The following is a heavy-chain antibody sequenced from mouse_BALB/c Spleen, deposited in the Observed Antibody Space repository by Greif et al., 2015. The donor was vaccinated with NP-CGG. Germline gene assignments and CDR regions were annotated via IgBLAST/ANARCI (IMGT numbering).Heavy chain of an antibody. V-gene: IGHV5-17*02. CDR3: ARNRDYYDGGLAY. D-gene: IGHD1-1*01. Sequence: EVKLVESGGGLVQPGGSRKLSCAASGFTFSSFGMHWVRQAPEKGLEWVAYISSGSSTIYYADTVKGRFTISRDNPKNTLFLQMTSLRSEDTAMYYCARNRDYYDGGLAYWGQGTLVTVSA. CDR2: ISSGSSTI. J-gene: IGHJ3*01. CDR1: GFTFSSFG.